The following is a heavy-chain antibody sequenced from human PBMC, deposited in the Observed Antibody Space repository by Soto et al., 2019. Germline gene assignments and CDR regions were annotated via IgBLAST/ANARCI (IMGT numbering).Heavy chain of an antibody. Sequence: QVQLQESGPGLVKPSETLSLSCTVSNGSLSNSYWNWIRQPAGKGLEWIGRIYTSGSTNYNPSLRSRVTMAVNTSKNQFSLKRNSVTAADPAVYYCARSSHKESWFHPWGPGTLVTVSS. CDR3: ARSSHKESWFHP. V-gene: IGHV4-4*07. J-gene: IGHJ5*02. CDR2: IYTSGST. CDR1: NGSLSNSY. D-gene: IGHD6-13*01.